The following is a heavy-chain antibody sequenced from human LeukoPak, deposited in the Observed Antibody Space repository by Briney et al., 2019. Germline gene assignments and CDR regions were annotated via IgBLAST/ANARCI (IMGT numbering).Heavy chain of an antibody. CDR1: GGSISSSSYH. J-gene: IGHJ4*02. D-gene: IGHD6-13*01. CDR3: ARLGSIAADFDY. V-gene: IGHV4-61*05. Sequence: PSETPSLTCTVSGGSISSSSYHWSWIRQPPGKGLEWIGYIYYSGSTNYNPSLKSRVTISVDTSKNQFSLKLSSVTAADTAVYYCARLGSIAADFDYWGQGTLVTVSS. CDR2: IYYSGST.